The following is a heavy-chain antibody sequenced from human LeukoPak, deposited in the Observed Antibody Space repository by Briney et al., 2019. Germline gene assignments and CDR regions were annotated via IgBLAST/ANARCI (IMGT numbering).Heavy chain of an antibody. CDR2: IIPIFGTA. CDR1: GYTFIDYY. CDR3: ARYAGGNSGYTHDY. D-gene: IGHD5-12*01. J-gene: IGHJ4*02. Sequence: ASVKVSCKASGYTFIDYYMHWVRQAPGQGLEWMGGIIPIFGTANYAQKFQGRVTITADKFTSTAYMELSSLRSEDTAVYYCARYAGGNSGYTHDYWGQGTLVTVSS. V-gene: IGHV1-69*06.